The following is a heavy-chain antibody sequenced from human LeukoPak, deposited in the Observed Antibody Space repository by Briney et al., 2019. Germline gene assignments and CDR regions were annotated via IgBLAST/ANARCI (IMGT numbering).Heavy chain of an antibody. J-gene: IGHJ4*02. CDR2: ISAYTANT. CDR3: ARDGTGYCSGGSCYSGASFDY. Sequence: ASVKVSCKASDYTFTSYGISWVRQAPGQGLEWMGWISAYTANTNYAQKVQGRVTMTTDTSTSTAYMELSRLRSDDTAVYYCARDGTGYCSGGSCYSGASFDYWGQGTLVTVSS. V-gene: IGHV1-18*01. D-gene: IGHD2-15*01. CDR1: DYTFTSYG.